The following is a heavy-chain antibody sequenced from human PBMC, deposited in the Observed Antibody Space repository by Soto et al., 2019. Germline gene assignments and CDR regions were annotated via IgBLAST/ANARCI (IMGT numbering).Heavy chain of an antibody. J-gene: IGHJ6*02. CDR2: IYYSGST. Sequence: ETLSLTCTVSGGSISSSSYYWGWIRQPPVKGLEWIGSIYYSGSTYYNPSLKSRVTISVDTSKNQFSLKLSSVTAADTAVYYCARRLYYDSSGFEGGGMDVWGQGTTV. D-gene: IGHD3-22*01. CDR3: ARRLYYDSSGFEGGGMDV. V-gene: IGHV4-39*01. CDR1: GGSISSSSYY.